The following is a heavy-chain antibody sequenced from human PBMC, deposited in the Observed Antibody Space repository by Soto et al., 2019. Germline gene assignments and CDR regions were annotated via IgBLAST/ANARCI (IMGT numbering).Heavy chain of an antibody. CDR3: AKSYSSNWYDYFDY. Sequence: EVQLLESGGGLVQPGGSLRLSCAASEFTFSTYAMSWVRQAPGKGLEWVSAISGSGDTKYYADSVKGRFTISRDTSKNTLFLQMNSLRAEDTALYYCAKSYSSNWYDYFDYWGQGTLVTVSS. CDR1: EFTFSTYA. J-gene: IGHJ4*02. D-gene: IGHD6-13*01. CDR2: ISGSGDTK. V-gene: IGHV3-23*01.